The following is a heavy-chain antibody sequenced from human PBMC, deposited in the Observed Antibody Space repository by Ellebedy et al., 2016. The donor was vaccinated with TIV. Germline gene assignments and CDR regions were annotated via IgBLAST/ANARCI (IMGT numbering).Heavy chain of an antibody. J-gene: IGHJ4*02. Sequence: GESLKISXKTSGYSFTKHWIAWVRQMPGKGLKWMGFIYPDDSDARYSPSFQGQVTISSDKSINTAYLQWSGLKASDTAIYFCARLRDALADEIDYWGQGTLVTVSS. CDR2: IYPDDSDA. CDR3: ARLRDALADEIDY. V-gene: IGHV5-51*01. D-gene: IGHD6-19*01. CDR1: GYSFTKHW.